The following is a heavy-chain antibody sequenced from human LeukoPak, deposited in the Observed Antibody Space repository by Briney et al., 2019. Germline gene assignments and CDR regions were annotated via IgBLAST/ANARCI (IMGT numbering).Heavy chain of an antibody. CDR1: GFTFSSYS. V-gene: IGHV3-21*01. CDR3: TPMVQGVIPSG. J-gene: IGHJ4*02. CDR2: ISSSSSYI. D-gene: IGHD3-10*01. Sequence: PGGSLRLSCAASGFTFSSYSMNWVRQAPGKGLEWVSTISSSSSYIYYADSVKGRFTISRDNAKNSLYLQMNSLRAEDTAVYYCTPMVQGVIPSGWGQGTLVTVSS.